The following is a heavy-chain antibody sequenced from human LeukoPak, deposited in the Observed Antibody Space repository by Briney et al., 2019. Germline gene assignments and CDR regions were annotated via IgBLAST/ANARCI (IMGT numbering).Heavy chain of an antibody. Sequence: PGGSLRLSCAASGFTFSSYSMNWVRQAPGKGLEWVSSISSSSSYIYYADSVKGRFTISRDNAKNSLYLQMNSLRAEDTAVYYCARAYTRSNFWSGYYSLDYWGQGTLVTVSS. CDR2: ISSSSSYI. CDR3: ARAYTRSNFWSGYYSLDY. J-gene: IGHJ4*02. V-gene: IGHV3-21*01. D-gene: IGHD3-3*01. CDR1: GFTFSSYS.